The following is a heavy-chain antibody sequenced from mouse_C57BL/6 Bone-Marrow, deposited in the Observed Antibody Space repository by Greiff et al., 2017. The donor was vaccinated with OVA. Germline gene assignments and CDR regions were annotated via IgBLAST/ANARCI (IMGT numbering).Heavy chain of an antibody. Sequence: SGAELVRPGASVKLSCKASGYTFTDYYINWVKQRPGQGLEWIARIYPGSGNTYYNEKFKGKATLTAEKSSSTDYMQLSSLTSEDSAVYFCARKDSSGPWFAYWGQGTLVTVSA. CDR1: GYTFTDYY. J-gene: IGHJ3*01. V-gene: IGHV1-76*01. D-gene: IGHD3-2*02. CDR2: IYPGSGNT. CDR3: ARKDSSGPWFAY.